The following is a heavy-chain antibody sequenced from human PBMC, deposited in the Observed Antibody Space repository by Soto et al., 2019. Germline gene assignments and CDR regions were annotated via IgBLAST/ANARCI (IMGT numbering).Heavy chain of an antibody. V-gene: IGHV3-48*03. CDR3: TKASSDRHHMDV. J-gene: IGHJ6*02. CDR2: ISSSGSTI. Sequence: PGGSLRLSCAASGFTFSSYEMNWVRQAPGKGLEWVSYISSSGSTIYYADSVKGRFTISRDNAKNSLYLQMNSLRAEDTAVYYCTKASSDRHHMDVWGQGTTVTVSS. CDR1: GFTFSSYE.